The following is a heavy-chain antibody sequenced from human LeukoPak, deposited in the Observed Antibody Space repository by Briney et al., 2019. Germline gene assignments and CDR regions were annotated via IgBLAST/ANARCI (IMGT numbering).Heavy chain of an antibody. D-gene: IGHD1-14*01. Sequence: SETLSLTCAVYGGSFSGYYWTWIRQPPGKGLEWIGEVHHGRGTNYKPSLKSRVTISVDTSRNHFSLKLTSVTAADTAVYFCAYNRNFALDNWGQGTLVTVSS. J-gene: IGHJ4*01. CDR1: GGSFSGYY. CDR3: AYNRNFALDN. V-gene: IGHV4-34*01. CDR2: VHHGRGT.